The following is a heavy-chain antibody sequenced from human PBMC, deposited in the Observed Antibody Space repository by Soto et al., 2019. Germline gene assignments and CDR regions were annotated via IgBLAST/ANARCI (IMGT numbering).Heavy chain of an antibody. CDR1: GYTFTTYH. Sequence: QVQLVQSGAEVMKPGASVKVSCMSFGYTFTTYHMYWVRQAPGQGLEWMGKINPSGGSTRYAHRFQGGVSMTRDTSTSTVYMEMSGLTSEDTAVYYCTRAFPGPTGTTTFDKWGQGTLVTVSS. J-gene: IGHJ4*02. D-gene: IGHD1-1*01. V-gene: IGHV1-46*03. CDR3: TRAFPGPTGTTTFDK. CDR2: INPSGGST.